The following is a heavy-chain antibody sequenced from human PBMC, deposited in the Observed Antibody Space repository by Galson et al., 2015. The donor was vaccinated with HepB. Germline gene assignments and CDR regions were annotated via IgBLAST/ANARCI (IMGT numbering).Heavy chain of an antibody. D-gene: IGHD2-2*02. CDR1: GYTFTSYD. J-gene: IGHJ5*02. V-gene: IGHV1-8*01. CDR3: ARGGTIVVVPAAIKIPFDP. CDR2: MNPNSGNT. Sequence: SVKVSCKASGYTFTSYDINWVRQATGQGLEWMGWMNPNSGNTGYAQKFQGRVTMTRNTSISTAYMELSSLRSEDTAVYYCARGGTIVVVPAAIKIPFDPWGQGTLVTVSS.